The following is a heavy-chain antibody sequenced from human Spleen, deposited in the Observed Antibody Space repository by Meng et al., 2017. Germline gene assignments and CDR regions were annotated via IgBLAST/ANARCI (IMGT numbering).Heavy chain of an antibody. D-gene: IGHD3-16*01. J-gene: IGHJ4*02. CDR3: ARLGGVDPSPPL. V-gene: IGHV4-4*03. CDR2: IYHSGRT. Sequence: VPLQGAGPGLVKPPGPLPLTCVVACGSISGNNWWSWVRQRPGKGLEWIGEIYHSGRTNYNSFLESRVTISVDQSKNQFSLNLYSVAAADTAFYYCARLGGVDPSPPLWGQGTLVTVSS. CDR1: CGSISGNNW.